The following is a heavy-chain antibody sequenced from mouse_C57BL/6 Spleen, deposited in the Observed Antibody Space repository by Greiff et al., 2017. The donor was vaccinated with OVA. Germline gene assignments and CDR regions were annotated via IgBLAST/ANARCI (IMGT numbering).Heavy chain of an antibody. CDR1: GYAFSSYW. Sequence: QVQLKESGAELVKPGASVQISCKASGYAFSSYWMNWVKQRPGKGLEWIGQIYPGDGDTNYNGKFKGKATLTADTSSSTAYMQLSSLTSEDSAVYFCARSDYYGSSYDAMDYWGQGTSVTVSS. J-gene: IGHJ4*01. CDR3: ARSDYYGSSYDAMDY. CDR2: IYPGDGDT. D-gene: IGHD1-1*01. V-gene: IGHV1-80*01.